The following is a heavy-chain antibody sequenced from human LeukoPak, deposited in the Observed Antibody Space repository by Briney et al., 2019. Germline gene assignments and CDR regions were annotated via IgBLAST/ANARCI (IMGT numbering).Heavy chain of an antibody. V-gene: IGHV4-34*01. CDR1: GGSFSGYY. D-gene: IGHD6-19*01. J-gene: IGHJ4*02. Sequence: SETLSLTCAVYGGSFSGYYWSWIRQPPGKGLEWIGEINHSGSTNYNPSLKSRVTISVDTSKNQFSLKLSSVTAADTAVYYCARDPKTYSSGRYGGSDYWGQGTLVTVSS. CDR3: ARDPKTYSSGRYGGSDY. CDR2: INHSGST.